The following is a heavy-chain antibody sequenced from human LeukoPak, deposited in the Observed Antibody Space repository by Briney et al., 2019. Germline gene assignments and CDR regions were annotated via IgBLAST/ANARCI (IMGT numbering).Heavy chain of an antibody. D-gene: IGHD4-23*01. CDR2: ISYDGSNK. Sequence: GRSLRLSCAASGFTFSSYGMHWVRQAPGKGLEWVAVISYDGSNKYYADSVKGRFTISRDNSKNTLYLQMNGLRAEDTAVYYCAKDRYGGNSGYFDYWGQGTLVTVSS. CDR3: AKDRYGGNSGYFDY. CDR1: GFTFSSYG. J-gene: IGHJ4*02. V-gene: IGHV3-30*18.